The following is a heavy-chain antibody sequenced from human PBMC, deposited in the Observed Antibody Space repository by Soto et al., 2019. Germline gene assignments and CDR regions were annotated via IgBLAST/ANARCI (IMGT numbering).Heavy chain of an antibody. V-gene: IGHV3-30-3*01. Sequence: QVHLVESGGGVVQPGKSLRLSCAASGFTFSDSSMHWVRQGPGRGLEWVALTSHDGSDTYYADAAKGRFTISRDNSNNTLYLQMNSVRPEDTAVYFCASDLRTGIGVFDVWGQGTMVTVSS. CDR3: ASDLRTGIGVFDV. CDR1: GFTFSDSS. D-gene: IGHD1-26*01. J-gene: IGHJ3*01. CDR2: TSHDGSDT.